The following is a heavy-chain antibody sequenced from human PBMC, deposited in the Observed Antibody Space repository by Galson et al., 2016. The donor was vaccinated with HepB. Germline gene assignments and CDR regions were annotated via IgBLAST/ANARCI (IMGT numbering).Heavy chain of an antibody. D-gene: IGHD1-26*01. Sequence: ETLSLTCTVSGDSISRSSYYWGWIRQSPGKGLEWIGSIYYSGSTSYNPSLKSRVTISLDTSNNQFSLKLSSVTAADTAVYYCSRRDGGMGTTMLAYWGQGTLVTVSS. V-gene: IGHV4-39*01. CDR1: GDSISRSSYY. CDR3: SRRDGGMGTTMLAY. CDR2: IYYSGST. J-gene: IGHJ4*02.